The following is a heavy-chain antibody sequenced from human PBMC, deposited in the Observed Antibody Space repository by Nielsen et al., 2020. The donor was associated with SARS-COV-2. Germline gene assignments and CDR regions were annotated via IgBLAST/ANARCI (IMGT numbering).Heavy chain of an antibody. CDR3: ARTLVGYSYGNGYYYYYYYMDV. CDR2: IYYSGST. CDR1: GGSISSSSYY. Sequence: SETLSLTCTISGGSISSSSYYWGWIRQPPGKGLEWIGSIYYSGSTYYNPSLKSRVTISVDTSRNQFSLKLSSVTAADTAVYYCARTLVGYSYGNGYYYYYYYMDVWGKGTTVTVSS. J-gene: IGHJ6*03. D-gene: IGHD5-18*01. V-gene: IGHV4-39*07.